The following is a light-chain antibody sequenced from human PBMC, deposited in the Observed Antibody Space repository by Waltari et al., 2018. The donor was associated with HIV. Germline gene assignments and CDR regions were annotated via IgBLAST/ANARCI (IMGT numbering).Light chain of an antibody. CDR1: GSNIRSYHL. CDR2: KET. V-gene: IGLV2-23*01. J-gene: IGLJ1*01. CDR3: NTYAGSGSCV. Sequence: QSALTQPASVSGPPGQSINLSCAGSGSNIRSYHLLSWSEQHPPQTPNVFINKETRPPSGISVLFSGSRSGTSASLTIAGLQDEDEADYYCNTYAGSGSCVFGTGTRVTVL.